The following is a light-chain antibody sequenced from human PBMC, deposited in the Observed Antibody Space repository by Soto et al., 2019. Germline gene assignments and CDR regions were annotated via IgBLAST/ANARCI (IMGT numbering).Light chain of an antibody. CDR3: QQLSTFPRT. CDR1: QGIENF. CDR2: VAS. Sequence: IQLTQSPSSLSASVGDRVTISYRACQGIENFLAWYQQKPGKAPKLLISVASTLQTGVPSRFSGSGSGTDFTLTISSLQPEDFATYYCQQLSTFPRTFGQGTRVDI. J-gene: IGKJ1*01. V-gene: IGKV1-9*01.